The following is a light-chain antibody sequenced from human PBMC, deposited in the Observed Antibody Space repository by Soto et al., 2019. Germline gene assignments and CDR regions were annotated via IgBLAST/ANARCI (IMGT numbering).Light chain of an antibody. V-gene: IGLV2-11*01. J-gene: IGLJ2*01. CDR2: DVS. Sequence: QSALTQPRSVSGSPGQAVTISCTGTSNDIGGYNYVSRYQQHPDKAPKLMVFDVSQRPSGVPDRFSGSKSGNTASLTISGLQAEDEADYYCCSYAGSYTFVVFGGGTQLTVL. CDR3: CSYAGSYTFVV. CDR1: SNDIGGYNY.